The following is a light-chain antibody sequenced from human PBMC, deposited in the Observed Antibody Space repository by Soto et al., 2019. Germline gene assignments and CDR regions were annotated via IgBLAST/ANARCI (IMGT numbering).Light chain of an antibody. CDR1: SSNIGTNS. J-gene: IGLJ3*02. CDR2: NNT. V-gene: IGLV1-47*01. Sequence: QSVLTQPPSASATPGQRVTISCSGSSSNIGTNSVYWYQQLPGTAPKVRIYNNTQRPSGVPDRFSASKSGTSASLAISGLRSDYEAYYYCSTWDDSLRCGVFVGGTKLT. CDR3: STWDDSLRCGV.